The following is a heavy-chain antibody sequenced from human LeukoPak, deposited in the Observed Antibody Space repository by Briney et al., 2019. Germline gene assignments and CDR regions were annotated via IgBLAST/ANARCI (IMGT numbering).Heavy chain of an antibody. J-gene: IGHJ4*02. Sequence: GGSLRLYCAASGFTFSGSAMHWVRQASGRGLEWVGRIRSKANSYATAYAASVKGRFTISRDDSKNTAYLQMNSLKTEDTAVYYCTSCGGDCYSGFDYWGQGTLVTVSS. V-gene: IGHV3-73*01. CDR2: IRSKANSYAT. CDR3: TSCGGDCYSGFDY. D-gene: IGHD2-21*02. CDR1: GFTFSGSA.